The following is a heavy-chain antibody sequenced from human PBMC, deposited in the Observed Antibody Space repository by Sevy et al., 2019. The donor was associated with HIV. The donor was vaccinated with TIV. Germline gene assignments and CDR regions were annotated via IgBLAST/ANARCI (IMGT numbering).Heavy chain of an antibody. J-gene: IGHJ4*02. CDR3: ASQGGYATYYFDY. Sequence: GSLRLSCAVSGYSISSGYYWGWIRQPPGKGLEWIGSIYHSGATYYNPSLKSRVTISVDTPKNQFSLKLSSVTAADTAVYYCASQGGYATYYFDYWGQGTLVTVSS. CDR2: IYHSGAT. V-gene: IGHV4-38-2*01. D-gene: IGHD5-12*01. CDR1: GYSISSGYY.